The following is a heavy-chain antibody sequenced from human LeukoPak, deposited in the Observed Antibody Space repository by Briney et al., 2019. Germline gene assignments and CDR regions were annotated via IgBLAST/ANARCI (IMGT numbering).Heavy chain of an antibody. J-gene: IGHJ3*02. CDR1: GFTFSSYA. Sequence: GGSLRLSCAASGFTFSSYAMSWVRQAPGKGLEWVSTISGRGNSTYYADSVKGRFTIFRDKPKNTLYLQMNSLRAEDTAVYYCAKYGRGSSGWFSYDAFDIWGQGTMVTVSS. D-gene: IGHD6-19*01. CDR2: ISGRGNST. CDR3: AKYGRGSSGWFSYDAFDI. V-gene: IGHV3-23*01.